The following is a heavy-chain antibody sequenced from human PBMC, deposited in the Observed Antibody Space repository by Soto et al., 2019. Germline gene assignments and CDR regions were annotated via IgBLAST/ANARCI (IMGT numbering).Heavy chain of an antibody. CDR1: GYTFTRYD. J-gene: IGHJ4*02. CDR3: ARSLLVLVWGGY. D-gene: IGHD3-10*01. CDR2: MNPNRGNT. Sequence: QVQLVQSGDEVKKPGASVKVSCQASGYTFTRYDINWVRQATGQGLEWMGWMNPNRGNTGYAQKFQGRVTMTRNTSISTAYMELSSLRSEDTAVYYGARSLLVLVWGGYWGQGNLVTVSS. V-gene: IGHV1-8*01.